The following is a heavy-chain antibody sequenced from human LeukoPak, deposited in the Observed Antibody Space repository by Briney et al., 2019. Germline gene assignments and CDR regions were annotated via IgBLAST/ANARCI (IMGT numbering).Heavy chain of an antibody. V-gene: IGHV1-69*04. CDR2: IIPILGIA. J-gene: IGHJ6*03. D-gene: IGHD2-2*02. Sequence: GASVKVSCKASGGTFSSYAISWVRRAPGQGLEWMGRIIPILGIANYAQKLQGRVTMTTDTSTSTAYMELRSLRSDDTAVYYCARVAGCSSTSCSTLGYYYYYYMDVWGKGTTVTVSS. CDR3: ARVAGCSSTSCSTLGYYYYYYMDV. CDR1: GGTFSSYA.